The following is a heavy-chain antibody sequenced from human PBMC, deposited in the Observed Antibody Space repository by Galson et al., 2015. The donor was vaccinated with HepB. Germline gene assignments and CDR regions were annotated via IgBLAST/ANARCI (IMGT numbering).Heavy chain of an antibody. V-gene: IGHV3-33*08. CDR2: IWYDGSNK. CDR3: ARGRWELLSLDY. J-gene: IGHJ4*02. Sequence: SLRLSCAASGFTFSSYGMHWVRQAPGKGLEWVAVIWYDGSNKYYADSVKGRFTISRDNSKNTLYLQMNSLRAEDTAVYYCARGRWELLSLDYWGQGTLVTVSS. CDR1: GFTFSSYG. D-gene: IGHD1-26*01.